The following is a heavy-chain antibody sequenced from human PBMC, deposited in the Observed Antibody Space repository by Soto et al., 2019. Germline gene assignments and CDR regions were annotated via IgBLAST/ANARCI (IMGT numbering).Heavy chain of an antibody. CDR3: ATPYYFNH. D-gene: IGHD3-16*01. CDR2: ISDDSSYI. CDR1: GFMFSAYT. V-gene: IGHV3-21*06. J-gene: IGHJ1*01. Sequence: SGGSLRLSCAASGFMFSAYTMNWVRQAPGKGLEWLSSISDDSSYIDYADSLRGRFTVSRDNARNSLYPQIDSLGVEDTAVYYCATPYYFNHWGPGTLVTVSS.